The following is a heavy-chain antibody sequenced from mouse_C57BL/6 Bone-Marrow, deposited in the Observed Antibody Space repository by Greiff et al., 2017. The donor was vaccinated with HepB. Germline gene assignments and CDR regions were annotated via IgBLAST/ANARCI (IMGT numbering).Heavy chain of an antibody. D-gene: IGHD2-4*01. J-gene: IGHJ3*01. V-gene: IGHV5-17*01. CDR3: ASPIYYDYDGAWFAY. CDR1: GFTFSDYG. Sequence: DVHLVESGGGLVKPGGSLKLSCAASGFTFSDYGMHWVRQAPEKGLEWVAYISSGSSTIYYAATVKGRFTISRDNAKHTLFLQMTSLRSEDTAMYYCASPIYYDYDGAWFAYWGQGTLVTVSA. CDR2: ISSGSSTI.